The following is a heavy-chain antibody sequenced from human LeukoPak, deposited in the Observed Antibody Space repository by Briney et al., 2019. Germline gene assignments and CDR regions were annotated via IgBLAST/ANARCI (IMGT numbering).Heavy chain of an antibody. V-gene: IGHV3-11*06. J-gene: IGHJ4*02. CDR1: GFTFSDYY. Sequence: PRGSLRLSCAASGFTFSDYYMSWIRQAPGKGLEWVSYISSSSSYTNYADSVKGRFTISRDNAKNSLYLQMNSLRAEDTAVYYCARGYIVATIDYWGQGTLVTVSS. CDR3: ARGYIVATIDY. D-gene: IGHD5-12*01. CDR2: ISSSSSYT.